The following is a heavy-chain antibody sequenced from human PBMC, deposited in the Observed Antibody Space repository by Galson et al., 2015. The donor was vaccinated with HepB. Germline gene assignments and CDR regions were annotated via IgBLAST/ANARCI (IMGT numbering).Heavy chain of an antibody. Sequence: SVKVSCKASGGTFSSYAISWVRQAPGQGLEWMGGIIPIFGTANYAQKFQGRVTITADESTSTAYMELSSLRSEDTAVYYCARDPISSWGGVDDAFDIWGQGTMVTVSS. CDR2: IIPIFGTA. CDR3: ARDPISSWGGVDDAFDI. V-gene: IGHV1-69*13. J-gene: IGHJ3*02. CDR1: GGTFSSYA. D-gene: IGHD6-13*01.